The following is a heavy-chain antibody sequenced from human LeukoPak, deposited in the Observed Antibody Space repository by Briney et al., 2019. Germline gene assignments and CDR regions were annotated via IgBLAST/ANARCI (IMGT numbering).Heavy chain of an antibody. D-gene: IGHD5-18*01. CDR3: ARSHTAMVSYYYYGMDV. J-gene: IGHJ6*02. CDR1: GGSISSYY. CDR2: IYYSGST. Sequence: SETLSLTCTVSGGSISSYYWSWIRQPPGKGLEWIGYIYYSGSTNYNPSLKCRVTISVDTSKNQFSLKLSSVTAADTAVYYCARSHTAMVSYYYYGMDVWGQGTTVTVSS. V-gene: IGHV4-59*01.